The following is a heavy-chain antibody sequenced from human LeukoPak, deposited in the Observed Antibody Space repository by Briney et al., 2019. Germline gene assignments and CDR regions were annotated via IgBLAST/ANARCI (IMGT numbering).Heavy chain of an antibody. D-gene: IGHD6-6*01. Sequence: ASVKVSCKASGYTFTSYDINWVRQATGQGLEWMGWMNPNSGNTGYAQKFQGRVTMTRNTSISTAYMELSSLRSEDTAVYYCARGRSIAARHWFDPWGQGTLVTVSS. CDR1: GYTFTSYD. CDR2: MNPNSGNT. V-gene: IGHV1-8*01. J-gene: IGHJ5*02. CDR3: ARGRSIAARHWFDP.